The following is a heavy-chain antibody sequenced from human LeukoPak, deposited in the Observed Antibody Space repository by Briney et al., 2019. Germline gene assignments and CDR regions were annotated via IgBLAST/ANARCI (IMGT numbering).Heavy chain of an antibody. J-gene: IGHJ4*02. CDR1: GFTFTDAW. CDR3: STSRVGY. Sequence: GGSLRLSCAAPGFTFTDAWMSWVRQAPGKGLEWVARIKNKPDGGTTDYAAPVKGRFTISRDDSKDMLYLQMNSLKTEDTAVYYCSTSRVGYWGQGTPVTVSS. CDR2: IKNKPDGGTT. D-gene: IGHD5/OR15-5a*01. V-gene: IGHV3-15*01.